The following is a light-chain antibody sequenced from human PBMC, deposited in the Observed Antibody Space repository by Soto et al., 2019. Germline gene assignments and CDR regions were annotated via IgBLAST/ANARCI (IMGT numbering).Light chain of an antibody. J-gene: IGKJ2*01. CDR1: QSVSDF. CDR2: AAS. V-gene: IGKV1-39*01. CDR3: QQSYTTPYT. Sequence: DIQMNQSPSSLSASVGDRVAITCRASQSVSDFLDWYHQKPGKAPELLIYAASSLHSGVPSRFSGSGSETNSTLTISSLQPEDFATYSCQQSYTTPYTFGQGTKLEMK.